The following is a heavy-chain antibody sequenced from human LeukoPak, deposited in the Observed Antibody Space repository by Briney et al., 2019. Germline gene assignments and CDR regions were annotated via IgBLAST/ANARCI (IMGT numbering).Heavy chain of an antibody. CDR3: VRDYTSGWYFDY. Sequence: GGSLRLSCAASGFTFSSYWMHWVRQAPGKGLVWVSGINSDGSSTSYADSVKGRLTISRDNAKNMVYLQIYSLRAEDTAVYYCVRDYTSGWYFDYWGQGTLVTVSS. D-gene: IGHD6-19*01. CDR1: GFTFSSYW. J-gene: IGHJ4*02. CDR2: INSDGSST. V-gene: IGHV3-74*01.